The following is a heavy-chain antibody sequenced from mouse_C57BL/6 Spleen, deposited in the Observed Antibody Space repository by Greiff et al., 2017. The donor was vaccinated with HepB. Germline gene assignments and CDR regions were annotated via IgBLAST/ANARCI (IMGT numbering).Heavy chain of an antibody. V-gene: IGHV5-6*01. CDR1: GFTFSSYG. Sequence: EVQLQESGGDLVKPGGSLKLSCAASGFTFSSYGMSWVRQTPDKRLEWVATISSGGSYTYYPDSVKGRFTISRDNAKNTLYLQMSSLKSEDTAMYYCARLELGKGYYFDYWGQGTTLTVSS. D-gene: IGHD4-1*01. CDR2: ISSGGSYT. J-gene: IGHJ2*01. CDR3: ARLELGKGYYFDY.